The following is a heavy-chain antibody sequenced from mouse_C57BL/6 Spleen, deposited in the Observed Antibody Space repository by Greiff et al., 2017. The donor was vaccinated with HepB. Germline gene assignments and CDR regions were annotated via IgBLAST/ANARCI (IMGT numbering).Heavy chain of an antibody. CDR3: ARSNLPPYYFDY. Sequence: DVQLQESGPGLVKPSQSLSLTCSVTGYSITSGYYWNWIRQFPGNKLEWMGYISYDGSNNYNPSLKNRISITRDTSKNQFFLKLNSVTTEDTATYYCARSNLPPYYFDYWGQGTTLTVSS. CDR1: GYSITSGYY. J-gene: IGHJ2*01. CDR2: ISYDGSN. V-gene: IGHV3-6*01.